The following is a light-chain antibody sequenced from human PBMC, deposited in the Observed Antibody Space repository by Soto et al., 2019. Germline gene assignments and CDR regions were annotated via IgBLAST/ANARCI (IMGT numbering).Light chain of an antibody. CDR1: QNIDNK. J-gene: IGKJ5*01. V-gene: IGKV3-15*01. CDR2: DAS. CDR3: QQRSNWPPIT. Sequence: EILMTQSPATLSVSPGQRATLSCSASQNIDNKLVWYQQKPGQVPRLLIYDASTRATGIPARFSGRGSGTEFTLTISSLQSEDFAVYYCQQRSNWPPITFGQGTRLEIK.